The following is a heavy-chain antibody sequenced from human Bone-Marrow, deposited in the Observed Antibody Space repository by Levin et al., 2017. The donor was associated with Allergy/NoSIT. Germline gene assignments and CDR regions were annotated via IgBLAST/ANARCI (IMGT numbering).Heavy chain of an antibody. Sequence: GGSLRLSCAASGFTVSSNYMSWVRQAPGKGLEWVSVIYSGGSTYYADSVKGRFTISRDNSKNTLYLQMNSLRAEDTAVYYCARCNRPYYDYVWGSYRYHNGGYYYGMDVWGQGTTVTVSS. D-gene: IGHD3-16*02. CDR3: ARCNRPYYDYVWGSYRYHNGGYYYGMDV. CDR2: IYSGGST. V-gene: IGHV3-53*01. CDR1: GFTVSSNY. J-gene: IGHJ6*02.